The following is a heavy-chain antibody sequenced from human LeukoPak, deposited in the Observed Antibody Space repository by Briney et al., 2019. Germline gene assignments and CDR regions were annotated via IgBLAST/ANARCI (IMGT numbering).Heavy chain of an antibody. J-gene: IGHJ5*02. CDR2: INHSGNT. CDR1: GGSFSGYY. CDR3: ARGRYIAMVTNWFDP. D-gene: IGHD5-18*01. Sequence: SETLSLTCAVYGGSFSGYYWSWIRQRPGKGLEWIGEINHSGNTNYNPSLKSRVTISVDTSKNQFSLKLSSVTAADTAVYYCARGRYIAMVTNWFDPWGQGTLVTVSS. V-gene: IGHV4-34*01.